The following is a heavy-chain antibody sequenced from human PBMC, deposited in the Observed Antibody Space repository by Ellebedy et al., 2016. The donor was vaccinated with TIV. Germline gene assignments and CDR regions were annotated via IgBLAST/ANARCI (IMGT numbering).Heavy chain of an antibody. J-gene: IGHJ4*02. V-gene: IGHV3-30*04. CDR3: ARALNHVDTVSTAPPDC. Sequence: GESLKISCAASGFPFDSYVMNWVRQAPGKGLEWVALISYDGSNKYFADSVQGRFTISRDNSQNTLYLLMNSLRGDDTAIYYCARALNHVDTVSTAPPDCWGQGTLVTVSS. CDR2: ISYDGSNK. D-gene: IGHD5/OR15-5a*01. CDR1: GFPFDSYV.